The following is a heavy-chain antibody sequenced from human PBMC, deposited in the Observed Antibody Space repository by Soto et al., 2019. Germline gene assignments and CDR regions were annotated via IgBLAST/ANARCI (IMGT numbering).Heavy chain of an antibody. CDR1: GYTFTSYG. J-gene: IGHJ4*02. CDR2: ISAYNGNT. V-gene: IGHV1-18*01. Sequence: QVQLVQSGAEVKKPGASVKVSCKASGYTFTSYGISWVRQAPGQGLEWMGWISAYNGNTNYAQKLQGRVTMTTDTATSTAYMELRSLRSDDTAVYYCARVGPDILTGYSVVEGVDYWGQGTLVTVSS. D-gene: IGHD3-9*01. CDR3: ARVGPDILTGYSVVEGVDY.